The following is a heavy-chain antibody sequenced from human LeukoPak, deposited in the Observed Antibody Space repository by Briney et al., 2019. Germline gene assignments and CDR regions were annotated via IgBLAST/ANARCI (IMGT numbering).Heavy chain of an antibody. D-gene: IGHD1-26*01. CDR2: ISYDGSNK. CDR3: AKDSGGSYNNWFDP. CDR1: GFTFSSYE. V-gene: IGHV3-30*18. Sequence: GGSLRLSCAASGFTFSSYEMKWVRQAPGKGLVWVAVISYDGSNKYHADYVKGRFTISRDNSKNTLYLQMNRLRAEDTAVYYCAKDSGGSYNNWFDPWGQGTLVTVSS. J-gene: IGHJ5*02.